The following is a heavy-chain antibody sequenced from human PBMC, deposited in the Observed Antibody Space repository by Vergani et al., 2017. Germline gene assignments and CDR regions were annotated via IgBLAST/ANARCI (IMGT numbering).Heavy chain of an antibody. V-gene: IGHV1-18*01. CDR3: ARDRYYYDSSGPSSTAFDI. CDR2: ISAYNGNT. Sequence: QVQLVQSGAEVKKPGSSVKVSCKASGGTFSSYGISWVRQAPGQGLEWMGWISAYNGNTNYAQKLQGRVTMTTDTSTSTAYMELRSLRSDDTAVYYCARDRYYYDSSGPSSTAFDIWGQGTMVTVSS. J-gene: IGHJ3*02. D-gene: IGHD3-22*01. CDR1: GGTFSSYG.